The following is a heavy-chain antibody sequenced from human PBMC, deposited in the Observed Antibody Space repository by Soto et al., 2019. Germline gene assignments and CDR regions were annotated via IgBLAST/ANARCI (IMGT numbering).Heavy chain of an antibody. CDR3: ARVDGSGTYSLVDY. CDR2: VYHNGRA. V-gene: IGHV4-61*01. CDR1: GDSVTNNNYF. Sequence: QVQLQESGPALVKPSETLSLTCTVSGDSVTNNNYFWSWIRQSPGKGLEWIGYVYHNGRATYNPSLGSRLTILLDTSKNQFSIKLSSVTAADTAVYYCARVDGSGTYSLVDYWGQGSLVTVSS. D-gene: IGHD3-10*01. J-gene: IGHJ4*02.